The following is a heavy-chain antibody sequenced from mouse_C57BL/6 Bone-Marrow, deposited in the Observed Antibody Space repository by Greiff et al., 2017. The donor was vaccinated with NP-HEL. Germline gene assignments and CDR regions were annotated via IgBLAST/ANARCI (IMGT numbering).Heavy chain of an antibody. V-gene: IGHV1-72*01. CDR3: ARRFTTVKGSAMDY. CDR1: GYTFTSYW. J-gene: IGHJ4*01. CDR2: IDPNSGGT. D-gene: IGHD1-1*01. Sequence: QVQLKQPGAELVKPGASVKLSCKASGYTFTSYWMHWVKQRPGRGLEWIGRIDPNSGGTKYNEKFKSKATLTVDKPSSTAYMQLSSLTSEDSAVYYCARRFTTVKGSAMDYWGQGTSVTVSS.